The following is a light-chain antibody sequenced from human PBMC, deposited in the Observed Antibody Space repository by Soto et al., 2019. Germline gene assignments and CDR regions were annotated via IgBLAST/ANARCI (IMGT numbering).Light chain of an antibody. CDR2: AAA. V-gene: IGKV3-20*01. Sequence: EIALTQSPGTLSLSPGERATISCRASQSVSNNYLAWYQQKPGQAPRLLISAAANRARVIPDRFGGSGSGTDCTLTVSRLYPEDFAVYYWQQYGSAPWTFGQGTKVEI. CDR3: QQYGSAPWT. CDR1: QSVSNNY. J-gene: IGKJ1*01.